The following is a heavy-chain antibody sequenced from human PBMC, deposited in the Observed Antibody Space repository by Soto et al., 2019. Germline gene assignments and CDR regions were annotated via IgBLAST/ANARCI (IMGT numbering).Heavy chain of an antibody. V-gene: IGHV6-1*01. CDR1: MDSVSNNRAT. D-gene: IGHD1-26*01. CDR2: TYYRSKWIS. Sequence: SQTLSLTCAISMDSVSNNRATWNWIRQSPPGGLEWLGRTYYRSKWISDYAMSVKGRISINPDTSKNLVSLHLNFVTPEDTAVYYCARDPPDFNSGFDFWGQGTPVTVSS. CDR3: ARDPPDFNSGFDF. J-gene: IGHJ4*02.